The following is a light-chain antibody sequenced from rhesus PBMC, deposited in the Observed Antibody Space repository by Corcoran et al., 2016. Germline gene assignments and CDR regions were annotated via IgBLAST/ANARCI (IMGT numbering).Light chain of an antibody. CDR3: GHGTNVPPYT. V-gene: IGKV2-65*01. CDR1: QSLVHSNGNTY. J-gene: IGKJ2*01. Sequence: DVVMTQSPLSLPITPGQPASISCRSSQSLVHSNGNTYLSWYHQKPGQPPRRLIYEVSNRDSGVPDRFSGSGAGTDFTLKISRVEAEDVGVYYCGHGTNVPPYTFGQGTKVEIK. CDR2: EVS.